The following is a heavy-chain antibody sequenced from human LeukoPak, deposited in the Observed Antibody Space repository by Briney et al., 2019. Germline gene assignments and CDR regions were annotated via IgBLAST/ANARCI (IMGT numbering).Heavy chain of an antibody. CDR1: GFTFSSYS. J-gene: IGHJ3*02. CDR2: ISSSSSYI. V-gene: IGHV3-21*01. CDR3: ARGRDGYNLVGAFDI. Sequence: GGSLRLSCAASGFTFSSYSMNWVRQAPGKGLEWVSSISSSSSYIYYADSVKGRFTISRDNAKNSLYLQMNSLRAEDTAVYYCARGRDGYNLVGAFDIWGQGIMVTVSS. D-gene: IGHD5-24*01.